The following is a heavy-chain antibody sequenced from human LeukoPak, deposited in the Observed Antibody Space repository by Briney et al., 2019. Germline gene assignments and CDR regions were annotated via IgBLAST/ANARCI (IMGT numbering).Heavy chain of an antibody. CDR3: VKSDWFDP. CDR2: VKYDGTVT. Sequence: TGGSLRLSCAASGFAISSYWMSWVRQAPGKRLVWVARVKYDGTVTTYADFVKGRFTISKDSAKNTLYLQMNSLRAEDTGVYYCVKSDWFDPWGQGTLVTVSS. CDR1: GFAISSYW. J-gene: IGHJ5*02. V-gene: IGHV3-74*01.